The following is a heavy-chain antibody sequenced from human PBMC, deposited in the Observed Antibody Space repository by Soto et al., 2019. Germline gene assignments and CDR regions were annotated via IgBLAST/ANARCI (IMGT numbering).Heavy chain of an antibody. J-gene: IGHJ4*02. V-gene: IGHV4-4*02. CDR1: GGSISSSNW. CDR2: IYHSGST. Sequence: QVQLQESGPGLVKPSGTLSLTCAVSGGSISSSNWWRWVRQPPGKGLEWIGEIYHSGSTNYNPSLKSRLTISVDKSKTQFSLMLGSVTAADTAVYYCATRGGAYSSSFSVSDYWGQGTLVTVSS. D-gene: IGHD6-13*01. CDR3: ATRGGAYSSSFSVSDY.